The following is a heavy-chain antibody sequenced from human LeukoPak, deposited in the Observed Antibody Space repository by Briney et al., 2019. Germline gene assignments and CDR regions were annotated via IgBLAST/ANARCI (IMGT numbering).Heavy chain of an antibody. CDR1: GYTFTGYG. CDR2: ISAYNGNT. CDR3: ARGWYSSSSGGFFDY. Sequence: GASVKVSCKASGYTFTGYGISWVRQAPGQGLEWMGWISAYNGNTNYAQKLQGRVTMTTDTSTSTAYMELRSLRSDDTAVYYCARGWYSSSSGGFFDYWAQGTLVTVSS. J-gene: IGHJ4*02. D-gene: IGHD6-6*01. V-gene: IGHV1-18*01.